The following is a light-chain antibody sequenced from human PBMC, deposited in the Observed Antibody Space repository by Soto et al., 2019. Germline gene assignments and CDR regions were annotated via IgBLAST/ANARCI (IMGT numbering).Light chain of an antibody. CDR3: QHYLDSPWA. J-gene: IGKJ1*01. Sequence: EIVLTQSPATLSLSPGERATLSCRASQSVTGKYLAWYRQKPGQTPRLLIFGASRRATGIPDRFSGSGSGTDFTLTISRLEPEDFAVYYCQHYLDSPWAFGQGTKVEIK. CDR1: QSVTGKY. CDR2: GAS. V-gene: IGKV3-20*01.